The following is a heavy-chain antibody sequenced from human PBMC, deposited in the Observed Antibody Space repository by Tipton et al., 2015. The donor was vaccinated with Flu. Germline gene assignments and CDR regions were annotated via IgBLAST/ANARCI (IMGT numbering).Heavy chain of an antibody. CDR2: SYHTGNA. D-gene: IGHD4-11*01. Sequence: TLSLTCSVSGDSVRSDFYWGWIRQSPGKGLEWIGNSYHTGNAYYNPTLKSRATISVDRSKTQFSLKLNSVTAADTAVYYCARRDYSNYVSDPKSWFDPWGQGTLVADSS. J-gene: IGHJ5*02. CDR1: GDSVRSDFY. V-gene: IGHV4-38-2*01. CDR3: ARRDYSNYVSDPKSWFDP.